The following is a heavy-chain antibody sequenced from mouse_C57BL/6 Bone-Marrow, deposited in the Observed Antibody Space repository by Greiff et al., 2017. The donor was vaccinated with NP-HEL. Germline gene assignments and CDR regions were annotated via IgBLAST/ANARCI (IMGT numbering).Heavy chain of an antibody. CDR1: GFTFSSYA. CDR2: ISDGGSYT. V-gene: IGHV5-4*01. D-gene: IGHD1-1*01. J-gene: IGHJ2*01. Sequence: DVQLVESGGGLVKPGGSLKLPCAASGFTFSSYAMSWVRQTPEKRLEWVATISDGGSYTYYPDNVKGRFTISRDNAKNNLYLQMSHLKSEDTAMYYCARDPYYYGSSPYYFDYWGQGTTLTVSS. CDR3: ARDPYYYGSSPYYFDY.